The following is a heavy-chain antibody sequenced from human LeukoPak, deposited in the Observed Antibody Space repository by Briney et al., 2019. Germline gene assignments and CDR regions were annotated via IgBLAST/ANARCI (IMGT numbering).Heavy chain of an antibody. CDR3: ARGGGLYRYCSSTSCYDS. V-gene: IGHV7-4-1*02. J-gene: IGHJ4*02. CDR2: INTNTGNP. D-gene: IGHD2-2*01. Sequence: ASVKVSCKASGYTFTTYPMNWARQAPGQGLEWMGWINTNTGNPTYARDFTGRFVFSLDTSVNTAYLQISSLKAKDTAMYYCARGGGLYRYCSSTSCYDSWGQGTLVTVSS. CDR1: GYTFTTYP.